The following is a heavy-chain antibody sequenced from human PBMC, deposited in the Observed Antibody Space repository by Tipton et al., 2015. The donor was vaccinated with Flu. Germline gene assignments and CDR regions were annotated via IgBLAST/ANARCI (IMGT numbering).Heavy chain of an antibody. Sequence: TLSLTCSVSGASIGDNDYYWAWIRQPPGKGLEWIGEINHSGSTNYNPSLKSRVTISVDTSKNQFPLKLSSVTAADTAVYYCARGYCSGGSCSYWYFDLWGRGTLVTVSS. V-gene: IGHV4-34*01. CDR2: INHSGST. J-gene: IGHJ2*01. CDR1: GASIGDNDYY. CDR3: ARGYCSGGSCSYWYFDL. D-gene: IGHD2-15*01.